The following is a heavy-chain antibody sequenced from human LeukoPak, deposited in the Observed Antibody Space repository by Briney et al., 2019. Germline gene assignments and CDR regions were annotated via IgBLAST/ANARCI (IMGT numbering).Heavy chain of an antibody. V-gene: IGHV4-59*12. CDR3: ARGEIYEPFDY. Sequence: PSETLSLTCTVSGGSISSYYWSWIRQPPGKGLEWIGYIYYSGSTNYNPSLKSRVTISVDKSKNQFSLKLSSVTAADTAVYYCARGEIYEPFDYWGQGTLVTVSS. D-gene: IGHD5/OR15-5a*01. J-gene: IGHJ4*02. CDR1: GGSISSYY. CDR2: IYYSGST.